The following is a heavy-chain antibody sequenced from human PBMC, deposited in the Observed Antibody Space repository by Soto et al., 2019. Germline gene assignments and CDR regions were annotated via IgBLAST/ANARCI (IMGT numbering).Heavy chain of an antibody. V-gene: IGHV4-59*01. D-gene: IGHD3-10*01. CDR1: GGSISSYY. CDR2: IYYSGST. Sequence: SETLSLTCTVSGGSISSYYWSWIRQPPGKGLEWIGYIYYSGSTNYNPSLKSRVTISVDTSKNQFSLKLSSVTAADTAVYYCASGWFGEFVYQFDYWGQGTLVTVSS. J-gene: IGHJ4*02. CDR3: ASGWFGEFVYQFDY.